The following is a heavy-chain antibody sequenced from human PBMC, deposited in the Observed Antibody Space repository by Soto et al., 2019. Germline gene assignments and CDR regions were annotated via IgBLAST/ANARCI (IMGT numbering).Heavy chain of an antibody. J-gene: IGHJ6*02. CDR1: GGTFSSYT. CDR3: ADLVVAVTGMDV. CDR2: IIPILGIA. V-gene: IGHV1-69*02. Sequence: QVQLVQSGAEVKKPGSSVKVSCKASGGTFSSYTISWVRQAPGQGLEWMGRIIPILGIANYAQKFQGRVTITADKSTSTAYMELSSLRSEDTAVYYCADLVVAVTGMDVWGQGPTVTVSS. D-gene: IGHD2-15*01.